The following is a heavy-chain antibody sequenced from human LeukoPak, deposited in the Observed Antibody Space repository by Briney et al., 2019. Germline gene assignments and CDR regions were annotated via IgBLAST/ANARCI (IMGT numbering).Heavy chain of an antibody. CDR2: IIPIFGTA. D-gene: IGHD5-18*01. CDR3: ARDVPSPQRGYSYAQDY. CDR1: GGTFSSYA. V-gene: IGHV1-69*05. J-gene: IGHJ4*02. Sequence: GSSVKVSCKASGGTFSSYAISWVRQAPGQGLEWMGRIIPIFGTANYAQKFQGRVTITTDESTSTAYMELSSLRSEDTAVYYCARDVPSPQRGYSYAQDYWGQGTLVTVSS.